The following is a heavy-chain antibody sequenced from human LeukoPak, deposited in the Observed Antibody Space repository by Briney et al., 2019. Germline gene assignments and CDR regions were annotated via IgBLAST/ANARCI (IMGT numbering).Heavy chain of an antibody. CDR1: GGSISSYY. V-gene: IGHV4-59*01. J-gene: IGHJ4*02. CDR3: ARDKNGEFDY. D-gene: IGHD2-8*01. Sequence: PSETLSLTCTVSGGSISSYYWSWIRQPPGKGQEWIGYIYYSGSTNSNPSLKSRVTISVDTSKNQFSLKLSSVTAADTAVYYCARDKNGEFDYWGQGTLVTVSS. CDR2: IYYSGST.